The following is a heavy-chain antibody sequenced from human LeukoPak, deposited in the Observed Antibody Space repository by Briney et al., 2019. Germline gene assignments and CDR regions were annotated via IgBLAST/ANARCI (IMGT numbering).Heavy chain of an antibody. CDR1: SRSVSSSSYC. D-gene: IGHD2-2*01. Sequence: SQSLSPTYTVSSRSVSSSSYCSGWIHQPPWKGLERFGIIEYSGSTYCNPSIKSRLTICVDTYNNQFSLKLSSVTAKDTAVYCCARRGYCSSTSCYEYWFDPWGQGTLATVSS. CDR3: ARRGYCSSTSCYEYWFDP. J-gene: IGHJ5*02. V-gene: IGHV4-39*01. CDR2: IEYSGST.